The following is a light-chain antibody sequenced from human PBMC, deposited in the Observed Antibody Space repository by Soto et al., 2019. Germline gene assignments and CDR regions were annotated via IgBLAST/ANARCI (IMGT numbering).Light chain of an antibody. J-gene: IGKJ4*01. CDR3: QKYNSAPLT. CDR2: ATS. CDR1: QGIAPY. Sequence: DVQMTQSPSSLSAFVGDRVTITCRASQGIAPYLAWFQQKPGKVPKLLIYATSTFQSGVPSRFSGSGSGTDFTLTSNSLQPEDVGTYYCQKYNSAPLTFGGGTKVEIK. V-gene: IGKV1-27*01.